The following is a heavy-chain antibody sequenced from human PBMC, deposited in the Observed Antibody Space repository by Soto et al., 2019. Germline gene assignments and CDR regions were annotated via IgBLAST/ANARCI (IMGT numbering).Heavy chain of an antibody. V-gene: IGHV3-30-3*01. CDR3: ARDRDEILTGYHDY. D-gene: IGHD3-9*01. CDR1: GFTFTKFA. CDR2: ISYDGSEK. J-gene: IGHJ4*02. Sequence: QVDLVESGGGVVQPGKSLRLSCTASGFTFTKFAMHWVRRAPGKWLEWVALISYDGSEKYYADSVKGRFSISRDNSRNTIYLQMNSLRGEATAVYYCARDRDEILTGYHDYWGQGTEVTVST.